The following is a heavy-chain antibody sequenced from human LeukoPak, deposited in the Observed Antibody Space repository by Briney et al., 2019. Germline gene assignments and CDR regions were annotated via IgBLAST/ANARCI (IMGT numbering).Heavy chain of an antibody. J-gene: IGHJ4*02. CDR3: AKRGSDCSSTSCYLSY. Sequence: PGGSLRLSCAASGFNFSSYAMSWVRQAPGKGLEWVSGISGSGGSTYYADSVKGRFTISRDNSKNTLYLQMNSLRAEDTAVYYCAKRGSDCSSTSCYLSYWGQGTLVTVSS. CDR2: ISGSGGST. D-gene: IGHD2-2*01. V-gene: IGHV3-23*01. CDR1: GFNFSSYA.